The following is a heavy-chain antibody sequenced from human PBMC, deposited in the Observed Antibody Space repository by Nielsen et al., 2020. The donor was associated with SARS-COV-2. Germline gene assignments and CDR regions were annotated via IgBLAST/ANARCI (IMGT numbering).Heavy chain of an antibody. J-gene: IGHJ4*02. D-gene: IGHD1-26*01. CDR1: GYTFTGYY. CDR2: INPNSGGT. CDR3: ARSPRGGSYYGFDY. Sequence: ASVKVSCKASGYTFTGYYMHWVRQAPGQGLEWMGRINPNSGGTNYAQKFQGRVTMTRDTSISTAYMELSSLRSEDTAVYYCARSPRGGSYYGFDYWGQGTLVTVSS. V-gene: IGHV1-2*06.